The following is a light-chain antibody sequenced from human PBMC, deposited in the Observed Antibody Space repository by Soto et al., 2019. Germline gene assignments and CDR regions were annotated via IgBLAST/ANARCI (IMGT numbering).Light chain of an antibody. CDR3: QQYTSPLT. J-gene: IGKJ4*01. CDR2: AAS. CDR1: QSVSNNY. V-gene: IGKV3-20*01. Sequence: EIVLTQSPGTLSLSPGDRATLSCRASQSVSNNYIAWYRQKPGQAPKLLIYAASSRATGIPDRFSGSGSGTDFTLTISRLEPDDFAVYFCQQYTSPLTFGGGTKVEIK.